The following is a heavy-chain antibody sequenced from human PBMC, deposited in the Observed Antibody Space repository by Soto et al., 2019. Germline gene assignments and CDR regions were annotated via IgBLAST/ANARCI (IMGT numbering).Heavy chain of an antibody. CDR2: ISGSGGST. V-gene: IGHV3-23*01. J-gene: IGHJ4*02. CDR3: AKVPDYDSSGFYYFDY. D-gene: IGHD3-22*01. CDR1: GFTFRSYA. Sequence: XGSLRLSCAACGFTFRSYAMSWVRQAPGKGLEWVSAISGSGGSTYYADSVKGRFTISRDNSKNTLYLQMNSLRAEDTAVYYCAKVPDYDSSGFYYFDYWGQGTLVTVSS.